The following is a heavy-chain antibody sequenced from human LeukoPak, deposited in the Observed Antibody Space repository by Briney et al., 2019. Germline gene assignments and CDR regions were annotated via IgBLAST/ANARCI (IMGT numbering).Heavy chain of an antibody. CDR3: ARDYSGAAPFDY. V-gene: IGHV1-46*01. CDR1: GYTFTSYY. J-gene: IGHJ4*02. Sequence: ASVKVSCKASGYTFTSYYMHWVRQAPGQGLEWMGIINPSGGSTSYAQKFQGRVTMIRDTSTSTVYMELSSLRSEDTAVYYCARDYSGAAPFDYWGQGTLVTVSS. CDR2: INPSGGST. D-gene: IGHD4-17*01.